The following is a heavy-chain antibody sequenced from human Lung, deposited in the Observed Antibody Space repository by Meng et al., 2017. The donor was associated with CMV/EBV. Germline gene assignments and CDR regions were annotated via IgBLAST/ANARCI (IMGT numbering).Heavy chain of an antibody. V-gene: IGHV1-8*01. CDR3: ARGQVQCSTINCHDYRFSGMDV. J-gene: IGHJ6*02. CDR1: GYTFSNYD. CDR2: MNPNRGNT. D-gene: IGHD2/OR15-2a*01. Sequence: ASXXVSXKASGYTFSNYDIIWVRQASGQGLEWVGWMNPNRGNTAYAQKFQGRVTMTRDTSTSIAYMELSSLRSGDTAVYYCARGQVQCSTINCHDYRFSGMDVXGQGXTVTVSS.